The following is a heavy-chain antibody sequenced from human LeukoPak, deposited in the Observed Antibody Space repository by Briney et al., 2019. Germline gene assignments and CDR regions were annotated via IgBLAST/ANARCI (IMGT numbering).Heavy chain of an antibody. D-gene: IGHD3-16*01. J-gene: IGHJ3*02. V-gene: IGHV4-30-4*08. CDR2: IYYSGST. CDR1: GGSISSGDYY. Sequence: SPSETLSLTCTVSGGSISSGDYYWSWIRQPPGKGLEWIGHIYYSGSTYYNPSLKSRVTISVDTSKNQFSLKLSSVTAADTAVYYCARSAFGDAFDIWGQGTMVTVSS. CDR3: ARSAFGDAFDI.